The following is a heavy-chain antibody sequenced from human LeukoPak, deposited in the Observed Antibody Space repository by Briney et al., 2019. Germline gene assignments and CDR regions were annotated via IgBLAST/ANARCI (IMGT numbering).Heavy chain of an antibody. D-gene: IGHD3-3*01. J-gene: IGHJ5*02. Sequence: SETLSLTCAVYGGSFSGYYWSWIRQPPGKGLGWIGEINHSGSTNYNPSLKSRVTISVDTSKNQFSLKLSSVTAADTAVYYCARGPSLWYYDFWSGYPGVDPWGQGTLVTVSS. CDR3: ARGPSLWYYDFWSGYPGVDP. V-gene: IGHV4-34*01. CDR2: INHSGST. CDR1: GGSFSGYY.